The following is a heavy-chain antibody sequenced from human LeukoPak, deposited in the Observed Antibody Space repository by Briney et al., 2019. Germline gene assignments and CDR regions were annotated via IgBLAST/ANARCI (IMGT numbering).Heavy chain of an antibody. CDR3: ARAGDDGDYGRF. J-gene: IGHJ4*02. D-gene: IGHD4-17*01. V-gene: IGHV3-30-3*01. CDR2: ISHDGSNV. Sequence: PGGSLRLSCAASGFTFSSYAIHWVRQAPGKGLEWVAVISHDGSNVYYADSVKGRFIISRDNSKNTLYLQMNSLRPDDTAVFYCARAGDDGDYGRFWGQGTLVTVSS. CDR1: GFTFSSYA.